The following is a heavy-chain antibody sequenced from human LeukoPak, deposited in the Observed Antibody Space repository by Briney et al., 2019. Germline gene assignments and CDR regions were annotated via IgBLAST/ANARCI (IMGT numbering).Heavy chain of an antibody. V-gene: IGHV1-69*13. CDR1: GGTFSSYA. CDR3: ARGVVVVAATGAYYYYMDV. Sequence: SVKVSCKASGGTFSSYAISWVRQAPGQGLEWMGGIIAIFGTANYAQKFQGRVTITADESTSTAYMELSSLRSEDTAVYYCARGVVVVAATGAYYYYMDVWGKGTTVTVSS. D-gene: IGHD2-15*01. CDR2: IIAIFGTA. J-gene: IGHJ6*03.